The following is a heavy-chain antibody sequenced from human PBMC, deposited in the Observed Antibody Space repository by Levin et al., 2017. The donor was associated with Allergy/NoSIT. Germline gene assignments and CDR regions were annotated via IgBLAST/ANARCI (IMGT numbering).Heavy chain of an antibody. CDR3: AKDRSGLDYYFYMDV. Sequence: GGSLRLSCAASGFTFSNYAMSWVRQAPGKGLEWVSAISNSGGGTYYANSVRGRFTISRDNSKNTLYLQMNSLRAEDTAVYYCAKDRSGLDYYFYMDVWGKGTTVTVSS. CDR2: ISNSGGGT. CDR1: GFTFSNYA. V-gene: IGHV3-23*01. J-gene: IGHJ6*03. D-gene: IGHD6-19*01.